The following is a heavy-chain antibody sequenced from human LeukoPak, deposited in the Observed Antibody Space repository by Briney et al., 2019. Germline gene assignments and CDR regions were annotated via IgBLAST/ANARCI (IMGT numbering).Heavy chain of an antibody. Sequence: SETLSLTCTVSGYSISSGYYWGWIRQPPGKGLEWIGSIYHSGSTYYNPSLKSRVTISVDTSKNQFSLKLSSVTAADTAVYYCARPGNYDPWYYFDYWGQGTLVTVSS. CDR2: IYHSGST. V-gene: IGHV4-38-2*02. CDR1: GYSISSGYY. CDR3: ARPGNYDPWYYFDY. J-gene: IGHJ4*02. D-gene: IGHD4-11*01.